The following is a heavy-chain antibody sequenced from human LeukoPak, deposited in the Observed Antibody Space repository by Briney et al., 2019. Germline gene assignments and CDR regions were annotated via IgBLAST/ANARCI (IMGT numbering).Heavy chain of an antibody. Sequence: SETLSLTCTVSGGSISSSSYYWGWIRQPPGKGLEWIGSIYYSGSTYYNPSLKSRVTISVDTSKNQFSLKLSSVTAADTAVYYCARQYGGNQVDYWGQGTLVTVSS. J-gene: IGHJ4*02. CDR3: ARQYGGNQVDY. V-gene: IGHV4-39*01. D-gene: IGHD4-23*01. CDR1: GGSISSSSYY. CDR2: IYYSGST.